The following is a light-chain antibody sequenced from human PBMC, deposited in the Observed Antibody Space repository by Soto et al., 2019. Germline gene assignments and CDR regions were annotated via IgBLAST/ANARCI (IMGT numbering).Light chain of an antibody. CDR1: SSNIGAGYD. V-gene: IGLV1-40*01. Sequence: QSVLTQPPSVSGAPGQRVTISCTGSSSNIGAGYDVHWYQQLPGTAPKLLIYGNSNRPSGVPDRFSGSKSGTSASLAITGLQAEDEADYYGQSYDSSLSPYVFGTGTKVTVL. CDR2: GNS. CDR3: QSYDSSLSPYV. J-gene: IGLJ1*01.